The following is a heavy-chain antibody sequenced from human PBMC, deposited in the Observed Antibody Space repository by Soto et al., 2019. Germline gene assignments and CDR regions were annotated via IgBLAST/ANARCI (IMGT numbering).Heavy chain of an antibody. Sequence: QVQLVESGGGVVQPGRSLRLSCAASGFTFSSYGMHWVRQAPGKGLEWVAVIWYDGSNKYYADSVKGRFTISRDNSKNTQYLEMNSLRAEDTAVYYCARDPLIYGRYYGMDVWGQGTTVTVSS. J-gene: IGHJ6*02. CDR1: GFTFSSYG. CDR2: IWYDGSNK. CDR3: ARDPLIYGRYYGMDV. V-gene: IGHV3-33*01. D-gene: IGHD4-17*01.